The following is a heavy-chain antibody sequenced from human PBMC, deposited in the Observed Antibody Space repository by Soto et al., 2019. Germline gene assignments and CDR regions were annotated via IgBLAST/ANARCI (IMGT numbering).Heavy chain of an antibody. CDR2: ISGSGGST. J-gene: IGHJ6*02. CDR3: AKERPTFNYGMDV. CDR1: GFTFSNAW. Sequence: PGGSLRLSCAASGFTFSNAWMSWVRQAPGKGLEWVSTISGSGGSTNYADSVEGHFTISRDNSKNTLYLQMNSLRAEDTAVYYCAKERPTFNYGMDVWGQGTTVTVSS. V-gene: IGHV3-23*01.